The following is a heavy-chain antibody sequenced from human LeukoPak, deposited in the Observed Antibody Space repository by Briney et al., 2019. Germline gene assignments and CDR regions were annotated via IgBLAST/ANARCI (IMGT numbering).Heavy chain of an antibody. CDR2: ISAYNGNT. CDR1: GYTFTSYG. Sequence: ASVKVSCKASGYTFTSYGISWVRQAPGQGLEWMGWISAYNGNTNYAQKLQGRVTMTTDTSTSTAYMELRSLRSDDTAVYYCARGGFASSSWYFGYYYYYMDVWGKGTTVTVSS. V-gene: IGHV1-18*01. J-gene: IGHJ6*03. CDR3: ARGGFASSSWYFGYYYYYMDV. D-gene: IGHD6-13*01.